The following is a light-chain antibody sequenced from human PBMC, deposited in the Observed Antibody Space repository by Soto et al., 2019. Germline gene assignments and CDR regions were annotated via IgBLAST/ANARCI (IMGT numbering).Light chain of an antibody. CDR3: KSCVISLGGFYV. Sequence: QSVLTQPPSVSGAPGQRVTISCTGSSSSIGVGYDVHWYQHLPGTAPKLLIFGDSNRPSGVPDRFSGSKSGTSASLAITGLQAEDEDDDYCKSCVISLGGFYVFGSGTKLTVL. CDR1: SSSIGVGYD. CDR2: GDS. J-gene: IGLJ1*01. V-gene: IGLV1-40*01.